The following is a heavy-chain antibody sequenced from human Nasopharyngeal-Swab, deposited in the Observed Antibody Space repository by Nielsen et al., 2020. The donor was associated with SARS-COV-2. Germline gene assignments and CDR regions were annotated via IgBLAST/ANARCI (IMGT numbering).Heavy chain of an antibody. J-gene: IGHJ4*02. Sequence: SDTLSLTCTVSGGSISSGTYFWSWIRQPAGKGLEWIGRIHSSGSAYYTPSLKSRVTILLDTSKNQFSLKLSSVTAADTAVYYCARELGVMVADYFDYWGQGTLVTVSS. CDR2: IHSSGSA. CDR3: ARELGVMVADYFDY. D-gene: IGHD3-16*01. V-gene: IGHV4-61*02. CDR1: GGSISSGTYF.